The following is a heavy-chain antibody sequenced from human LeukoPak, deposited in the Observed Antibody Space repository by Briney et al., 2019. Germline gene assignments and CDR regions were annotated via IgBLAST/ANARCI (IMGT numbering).Heavy chain of an antibody. CDR1: GFTFSSYA. Sequence: QSGGSLRLSCAASGFTFSSYAMSWVRQAPGKGLEWVSAISGSGGSTYYADSVKGRFTISRDKSKNTLYLQMDSLRAEDTAVYYCAKGETVTTVEYYYYYGMDVWGQGTTVTVSS. D-gene: IGHD4-17*01. J-gene: IGHJ6*02. CDR3: AKGETVTTVEYYYYYGMDV. V-gene: IGHV3-23*01. CDR2: ISGSGGST.